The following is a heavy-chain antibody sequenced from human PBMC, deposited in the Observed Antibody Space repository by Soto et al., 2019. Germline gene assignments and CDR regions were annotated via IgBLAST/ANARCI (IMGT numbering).Heavy chain of an antibody. CDR2: ISAYNGNT. V-gene: IGHV1-18*01. J-gene: IGHJ6*02. CDR3: ARDYRKRHSSGWTHLLLWYHGMDV. Sequence: ASVKVSCKASGYTFTSYGISWVRQAPGQGLEWMGWISAYNGNTNYAQKLQGRVTMTTDTSTSTAYMELRSLRSDDTAVYYCARDYRKRHSSGWTHLLLWYHGMDVWGQGTTVTVSS. CDR1: GYTFTSYG. D-gene: IGHD6-19*01.